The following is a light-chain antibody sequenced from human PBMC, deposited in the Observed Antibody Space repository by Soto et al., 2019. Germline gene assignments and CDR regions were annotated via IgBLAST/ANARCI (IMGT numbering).Light chain of an antibody. CDR3: GTWDDSLSVGV. CDR2: DNN. V-gene: IGLV1-51*01. CDR1: ISNIGNNY. J-gene: IGLJ1*01. Sequence: QSLMALPASVSAAPGQKFTISCSGSISNIGNNYVSWYQQLPVTAPKLLIYDNNERPSVIPDRFSGSKYGTSATLGITGLQTGDEADYYCGTWDDSLSVGVFGTGTKVTVL.